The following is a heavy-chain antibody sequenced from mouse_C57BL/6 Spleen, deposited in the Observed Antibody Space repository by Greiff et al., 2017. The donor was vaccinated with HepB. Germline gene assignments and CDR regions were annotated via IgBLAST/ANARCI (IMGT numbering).Heavy chain of an antibody. CDR3: ARDDGYYRWFAY. J-gene: IGHJ3*01. V-gene: IGHV5-4*01. CDR1: GFTFSSYA. D-gene: IGHD2-3*01. Sequence: EVKLVESGGGLVKPGGSLKLSCAASGFTFSSYAMSWVRQTPEKRLEWVATISDGGSYTYYPDNVKGRFTISRDNAKNNLYLQMSHLKSEDTAMYYCARDDGYYRWFAYWGQGTLVTVSA. CDR2: ISDGGSYT.